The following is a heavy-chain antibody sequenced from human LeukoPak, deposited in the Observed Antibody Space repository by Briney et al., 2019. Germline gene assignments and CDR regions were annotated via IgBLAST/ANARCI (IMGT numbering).Heavy chain of an antibody. CDR2: IKQDGGEK. CDR3: VREGHDNGWSFDY. J-gene: IGHJ4*02. Sequence: PGGSLRLSCAASGFTFSSYWMSWVRQAPGKGLEWVANIKQDGGEKYYVHSVEGRFTISRDNPKNSLYLQMTSLRAEDTAVYYCVREGHDNGWSFDYWGQGALVIVSS. V-gene: IGHV3-7*01. D-gene: IGHD6-19*01. CDR1: GFTFSSYW.